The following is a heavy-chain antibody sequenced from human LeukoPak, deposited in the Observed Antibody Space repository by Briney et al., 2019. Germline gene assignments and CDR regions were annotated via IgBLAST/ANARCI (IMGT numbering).Heavy chain of an antibody. CDR3: AKEAGYCSGGSCYDY. CDR2: ISGSGGST. CDR1: GFTFSSYS. V-gene: IGHV3-23*01. J-gene: IGHJ4*02. D-gene: IGHD2-15*01. Sequence: GGSLRLSCAPSGFTFSSYSMSWVRQAPGEGLEWVSAISGSGGSTYYADSVKGRFTISRDNSKNTLYLQMNSLRAENTAVYYCAKEAGYCSGGSCYDYWGQGTLVTVSS.